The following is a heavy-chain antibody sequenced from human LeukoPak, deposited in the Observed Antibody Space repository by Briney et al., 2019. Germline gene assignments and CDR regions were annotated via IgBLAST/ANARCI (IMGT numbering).Heavy chain of an antibody. CDR3: VSARPDSSGYYYFNV. D-gene: IGHD6-19*01. Sequence: PGGSLRLSCAASGFSYSDHYMDWVRQAPGKGLEWVGRCRDKTNSYTTEYAASVKGRFTISRDDTQSSLCLQMNSLKTEDTAVYYCVSARPDSSGYYYFNVWGQGTLVTVSS. CDR1: GFSYSDHY. CDR2: CRDKTNSYTT. J-gene: IGHJ4*02. V-gene: IGHV3-72*01.